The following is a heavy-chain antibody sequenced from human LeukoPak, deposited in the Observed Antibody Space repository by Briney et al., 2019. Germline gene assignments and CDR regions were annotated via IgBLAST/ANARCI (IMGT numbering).Heavy chain of an antibody. V-gene: IGHV4-38-2*01. CDR1: GYSISSGYY. J-gene: IGHJ4*02. CDR2: IYYSGST. D-gene: IGHD2-2*01. CDR3: ARVDCNSTSCYHFDY. Sequence: SETLSLTCAVSGYSISSGYYWGWIRQPPGKGLEWIGSIYYSGSTYYNPSLKSRVTISVDTSKNQFSLKLSSVTAADTAVYYCARVDCNSTSCYHFDYWGQGTLVTVSS.